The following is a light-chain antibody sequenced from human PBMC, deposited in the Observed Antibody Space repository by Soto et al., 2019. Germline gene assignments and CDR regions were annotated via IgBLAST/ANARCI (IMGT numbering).Light chain of an antibody. CDR2: GAS. V-gene: IGKV3-20*01. CDR3: QQFGTSPQT. J-gene: IGKJ1*01. Sequence: EIVMTHSPSTLSVSPLYRATLSFRASQTVRSNLAWYQQRAGQAPRVLIHGASTRATGIPDRFSGSGSGTDFSLTISKLEPEDFAVYYCQQFGTSPQTFGQGTKVDIK. CDR1: QTVRSN.